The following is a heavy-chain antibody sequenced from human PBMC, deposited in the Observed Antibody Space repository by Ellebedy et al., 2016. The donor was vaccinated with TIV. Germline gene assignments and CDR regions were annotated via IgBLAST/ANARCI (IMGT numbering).Heavy chain of an antibody. J-gene: IGHJ4*02. CDR2: ISSSSTYI. CDR1: GFTFTKDN. Sequence: GESLKISCAASGFTFTKDNMNWVRQAPGKGLEWVSSISSSSTYIYYADSVKGRFIISRDNSKNTLYLHMNSLRAEDTAVYYCAKEPSRRSYAEYWGQGTLVTVSS. CDR3: AKEPSRRSYAEY. V-gene: IGHV3-21*04. D-gene: IGHD3-10*01.